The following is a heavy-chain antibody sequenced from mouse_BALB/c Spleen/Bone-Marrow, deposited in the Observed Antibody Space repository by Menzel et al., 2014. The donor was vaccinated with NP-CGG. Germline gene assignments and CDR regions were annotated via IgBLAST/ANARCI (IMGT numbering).Heavy chain of an antibody. J-gene: IGHJ3*01. CDR1: GNTFPTYG. CDR2: IAPGSGST. D-gene: IGHD2-10*02. Sequence: DLVKPGASGNWSCRASGNTFPTYGFNWLKQSPGRGLEGKDRIAPGSGSTYYNEMFKGKATLTVDTSSSTAYIQLSSLSSEDSAVYFCARGYGNSAWFAYWGQGTLVTVSA. CDR3: ARGYGNSAWFAY. V-gene: IGHV1S41*01.